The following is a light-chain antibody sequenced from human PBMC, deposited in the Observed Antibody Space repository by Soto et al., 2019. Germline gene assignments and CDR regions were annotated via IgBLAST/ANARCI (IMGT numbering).Light chain of an antibody. CDR3: QQHTVWLPVP. CDR2: GAS. J-gene: IGKJ5*01. CDR1: QSVFSSY. Sequence: VLTKYKDILSVSPGERATLSCRASQSVFSSYLAWYQQKPGQAPRLLIYGASSRATGIPDRCSGSGAGTDVSLTISSLVHEDSAIYYCQQHTVWLPVPFGQGTRLEIK. V-gene: IGKV3D-20*02.